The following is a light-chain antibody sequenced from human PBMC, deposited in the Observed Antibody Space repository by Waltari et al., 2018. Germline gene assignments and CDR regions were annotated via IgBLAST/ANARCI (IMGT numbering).Light chain of an antibody. V-gene: IGKV3D-15*01. CDR3: HQTSNLPYT. CDR1: ETVTSH. Sequence: EIVMTQSPAVLSVSPGQRATLSCRASETVTSHLAWYQQKPGQAPRLPIYDVSTRAAGIPARFSGSGSETEFTLTINSLEAEDAATYYCHQTSNLPYTFGQGTKLEIK. CDR2: DVS. J-gene: IGKJ2*01.